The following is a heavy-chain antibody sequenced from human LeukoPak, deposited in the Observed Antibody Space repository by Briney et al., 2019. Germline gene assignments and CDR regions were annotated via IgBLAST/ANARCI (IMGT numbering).Heavy chain of an antibody. V-gene: IGHV3-66*01. CDR3: ATRGRSGYYYGMDV. CDR2: ISTRGTT. J-gene: IGHJ6*02. D-gene: IGHD1-26*01. Sequence: PGGSLRLSCAASGFIVSNNYMSWARQAPGKGLEWVSIISTRGTTYYADSVKGRFTISGDNSQNTLYLQMNSLRAKDTAVYYCATRGRSGYYYGMDVWGQGTTVTVSS. CDR1: GFIVSNNY.